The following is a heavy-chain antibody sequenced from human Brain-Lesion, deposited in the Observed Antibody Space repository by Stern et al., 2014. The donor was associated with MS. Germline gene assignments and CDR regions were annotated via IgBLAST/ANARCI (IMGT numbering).Heavy chain of an antibody. Sequence: QLQLQESGPGLAKPSQTLSLTCTVSGGSVSSGGYYWSWIRQHPGKGLEWIGYMYYGSTYYNPSLKSLITISVDTSKNQFSLKLTSVTAADTAVYYCARGFRYGGRVWYFDVWGRGTLVTVSS. CDR2: MYYGST. CDR3: ARGFRYGGRVWYFDV. V-gene: IGHV4-31*01. CDR1: GGSVSSGGYY. D-gene: IGHD4-17*01. J-gene: IGHJ2*01.